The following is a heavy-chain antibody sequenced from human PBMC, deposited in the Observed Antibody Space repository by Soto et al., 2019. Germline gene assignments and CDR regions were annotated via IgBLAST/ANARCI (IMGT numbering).Heavy chain of an antibody. CDR1: GGSFSGYY. D-gene: IGHD2-15*01. V-gene: IGHV4-34*10. CDR2: INHSGST. J-gene: IGHJ4*02. CDR3: ATQAGNCAGGSCRNHPSPFDF. Sequence: SETLSLTCAVYGGSFSGYYWSWIRQPPGKGLEWIGEINHSGSTKYNPSLKSRVTMSVDTTKNQFYLKLNSVTAADTAVYYCATQAGNCAGGSCRNHPSPFDFWGQGMLVTVSS.